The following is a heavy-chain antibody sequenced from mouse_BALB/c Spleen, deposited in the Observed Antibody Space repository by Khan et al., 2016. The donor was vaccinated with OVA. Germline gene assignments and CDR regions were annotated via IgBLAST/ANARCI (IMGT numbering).Heavy chain of an antibody. CDR1: GYTFKDYS. D-gene: IGHD3-1*01. V-gene: IGHV9-2-1*01. CDR2: INTETGEP. Sequence: QIQLVQSGPELKKPGETVKISCKASGYTFKDYSMHWVKQAPGKGLKWMGWINTETGEPTYADDFKGRFAFSLETSASTAYLQINNLKNEDTTTYFCARSHRGAMDYWGQGTSVTVSS. J-gene: IGHJ4*01. CDR3: ARSHRGAMDY.